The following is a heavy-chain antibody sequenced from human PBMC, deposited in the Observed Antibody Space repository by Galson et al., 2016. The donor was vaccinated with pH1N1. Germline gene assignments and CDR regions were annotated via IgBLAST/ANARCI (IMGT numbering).Heavy chain of an antibody. J-gene: IGHJ6*02. CDR2: VNWDCTST. V-gene: IGHV3-43*01. D-gene: IGHD3-16*01. CDR3: AKEIQRGSYGMDV. CDR1: GFSFHDYT. Sequence: SLRLSCAASGFSFHDYTMHWVRQSPGKGLEWVSLVNWDCTSTYYADYVRGRFTVSRDNSKNSLYLQMNSLRSEDTALYYCAKEIQRGSYGMDVWGRGTTVTVSS.